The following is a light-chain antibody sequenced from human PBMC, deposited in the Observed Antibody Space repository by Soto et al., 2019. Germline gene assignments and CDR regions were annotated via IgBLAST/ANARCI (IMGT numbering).Light chain of an antibody. CDR2: DAS. CDR1: QSLNND. J-gene: IGKJ5*01. CDR3: QQYENLPT. V-gene: IGKV1-5*01. Sequence: DIQMTQSPSTLSASVGDRVTITCRASQSLNNDLAWYQQKPGKAPNLLIYDASTLERGVPSRFRGSGSGTDFTFTISRLQPEDIATYYCQQYENLPTFGQGTRLEIK.